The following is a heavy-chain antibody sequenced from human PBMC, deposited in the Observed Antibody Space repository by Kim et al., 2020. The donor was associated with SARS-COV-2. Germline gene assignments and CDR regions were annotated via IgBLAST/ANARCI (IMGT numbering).Heavy chain of an antibody. CDR1: GGTFSSYA. CDR3: ASPPDSSGYYSNSYYYYGMDV. Sequence: SVKVSCKASGGTFSSYAISWVRQAPGQGLEWMGRIIPILGIANYAQKFQGRVTITADKSTSTAYMELSSLRSEDTAVYYCASPPDSSGYYSNSYYYYGMDVWGQGTTVTVSS. J-gene: IGHJ6*02. V-gene: IGHV1-69*04. D-gene: IGHD3-22*01. CDR2: IIPILGIA.